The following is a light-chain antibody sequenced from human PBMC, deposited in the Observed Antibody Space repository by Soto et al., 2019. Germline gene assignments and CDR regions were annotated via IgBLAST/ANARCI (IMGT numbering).Light chain of an antibody. CDR2: GAS. J-gene: IGKJ3*01. CDR3: QQYGSSPLFT. CDR1: QSVSSSY. Sequence: EIVLTQSPGTLSLSPGERATLSCRASQSVSSSYLAWYQQKPGQAPRLLIYGASGRATVIPDRFSGSGSGTDFTLTISRLEPEDFALYYCQQYGSSPLFTFCPGTKVDIK. V-gene: IGKV3-20*01.